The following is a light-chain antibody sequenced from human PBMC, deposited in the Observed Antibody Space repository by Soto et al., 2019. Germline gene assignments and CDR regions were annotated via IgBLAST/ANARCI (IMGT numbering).Light chain of an antibody. V-gene: IGKV1-5*03. Sequence: DIQMTQSPSTLSASVGDRVTITCRASQSISSWLAWHQQKPGKAPKLLIYKASSLESGITSRFSGSGSGTEITLTISRLQTDDFATYYCQYYNILYTSVQGTKLDIK. CDR1: QSISSW. CDR2: KAS. J-gene: IGKJ2*01. CDR3: QYYNILYT.